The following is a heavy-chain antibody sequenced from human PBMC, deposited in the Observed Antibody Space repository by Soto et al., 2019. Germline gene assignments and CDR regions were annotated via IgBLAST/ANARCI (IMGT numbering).Heavy chain of an antibody. CDR3: ARDRVGNFAY. Sequence: PSETLSLTCTVSGGSISTSSYYWGWIRQPPGKGLEWIGSIYYSGSTYYNPSLKSRVTIYVDTSKNQFSLKLNSVTAADTAVYYCARDRVGNFAYWGQGTLVAVS. J-gene: IGHJ4*02. CDR1: GGSISTSSYY. CDR2: IYYSGST. D-gene: IGHD1-26*01. V-gene: IGHV4-39*02.